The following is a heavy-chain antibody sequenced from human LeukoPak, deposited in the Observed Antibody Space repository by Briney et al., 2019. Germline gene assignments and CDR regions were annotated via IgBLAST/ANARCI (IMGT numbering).Heavy chain of an antibody. CDR1: GFTFSTYA. J-gene: IGHJ4*02. V-gene: IGHV3-64*01. Sequence: GGSLRLSCAASGFTFSTYAMHWVRQAPGKGLEYVAAITTNGGSTYYANSVKGRFTISRDNSKNTLYLQMSSLRAEDMAVYYCARGYVLLDYWGQGTLVTVSS. CDR3: ARGYVLLDY. CDR2: ITTNGGST. D-gene: IGHD3-10*01.